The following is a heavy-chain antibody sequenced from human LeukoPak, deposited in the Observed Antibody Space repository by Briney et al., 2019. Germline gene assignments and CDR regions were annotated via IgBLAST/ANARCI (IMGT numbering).Heavy chain of an antibody. J-gene: IGHJ6*02. Sequence: GGSLSLSCAASGFDFSSNWMHWVRHAPGQGLVWVSRIKGDGISTNYADSVKGRFTISRDIAKNTLYLQMNSLRAEDTAVYYCAREKWDDYYYYYGMDVWGQGTTVTVSS. V-gene: IGHV3-74*01. D-gene: IGHD1-26*01. CDR2: IKGDGIST. CDR1: GFDFSSNW. CDR3: AREKWDDYYYYYGMDV.